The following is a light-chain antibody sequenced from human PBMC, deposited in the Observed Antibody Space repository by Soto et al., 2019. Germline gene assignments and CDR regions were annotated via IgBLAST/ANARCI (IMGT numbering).Light chain of an antibody. CDR3: QQYGSSFWT. Sequence: EIMLTQSPGTLSLSPGERATLSCRASQSVSSSYLAWYQQKPGQAPRLLIYGASSRATGIPDRFSGSGSGTDFTLTISRLESEDFAVYYCQQYGSSFWTFGQGTKVEIK. CDR2: GAS. J-gene: IGKJ1*01. V-gene: IGKV3-20*01. CDR1: QSVSSSY.